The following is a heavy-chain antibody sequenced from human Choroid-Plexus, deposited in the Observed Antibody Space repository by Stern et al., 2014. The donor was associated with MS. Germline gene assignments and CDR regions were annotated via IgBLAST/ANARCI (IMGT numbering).Heavy chain of an antibody. D-gene: IGHD2/OR15-2a*01. Sequence: VQLLESGGGVVQPGRPLRPSCVASGFTLGSCAMHWVRQAPGKGLEWVAGVSYDGSNKYYADSVKGRFTISRDNSQNTLYMQMSSLRPEDTAVYYCAKDRQYLTYFFDHWGQGSLVTVSS. V-gene: IGHV3-30*18. CDR2: VSYDGSNK. CDR1: GFTLGSCA. J-gene: IGHJ5*02. CDR3: AKDRQYLTYFFDH.